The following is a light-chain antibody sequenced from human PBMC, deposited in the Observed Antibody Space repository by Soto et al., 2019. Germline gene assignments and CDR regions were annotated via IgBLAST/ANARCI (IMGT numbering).Light chain of an antibody. V-gene: IGKV1-5*02. CDR2: AAS. J-gene: IGKJ1*01. CDR3: QQFAISTT. CDR1: NNSERW. Sequence: IQMTQSPSTLSASVGYRVTIICRAKNNSERWMAWYQQKPGKAPSLLIFAASTLHSGVPSRFSGSGSGTYFTLTISSLQPDDFATYYCQQFAISTTFGQGTKVDIK.